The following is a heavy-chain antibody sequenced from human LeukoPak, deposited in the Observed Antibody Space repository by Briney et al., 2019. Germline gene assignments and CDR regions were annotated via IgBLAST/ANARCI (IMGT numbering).Heavy chain of an antibody. J-gene: IGHJ5*02. CDR1: GLSFSNYA. Sequence: GGSLRLSCTASGLSFSNYAMTWVRQAPGKGLEWASVISASGTDTYYADSVKGRFTISRDNSQNTLYLHMNSLRAEDTAVYYCARDGPGGSEWFDPWGQGTLVTVSS. CDR3: ARDGPGGSEWFDP. V-gene: IGHV3-23*01. D-gene: IGHD3-10*01. CDR2: ISASGTDT.